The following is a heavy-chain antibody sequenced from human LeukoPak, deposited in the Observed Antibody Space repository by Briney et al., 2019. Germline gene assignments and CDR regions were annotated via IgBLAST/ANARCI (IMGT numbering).Heavy chain of an antibody. Sequence: PGGSLRLSCAASGFTFSSYWMSWVRQAPGKGLEWVANIRQDGSVQNYVDSVKGRFTISRDNPKNSVYLQMSSLRAEDTAVYYCGRDFGLVGTKRSFDLWGQGTMVTVSS. CDR3: GRDFGLVGTKRSFDL. CDR2: IRQDGSVQ. CDR1: GFTFSSYW. J-gene: IGHJ3*01. V-gene: IGHV3-7*01. D-gene: IGHD1-7*01.